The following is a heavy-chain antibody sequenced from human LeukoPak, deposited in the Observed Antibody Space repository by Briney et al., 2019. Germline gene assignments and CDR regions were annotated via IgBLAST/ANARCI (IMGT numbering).Heavy chain of an antibody. CDR3: ARDATGYYFDY. J-gene: IGHJ4*02. CDR1: GGSVSSGSYY. D-gene: IGHD3-10*01. V-gene: IGHV4-61*01. CDR2: IYYSGST. Sequence: PSETLSLTCTVSGGSVSSGSYYWSWIRQPPGKGLEWIGYIYYSGSTNYNPSLKSRVTISVDTSKNQFSLKLSSVTAADTAVYYCARDATGYYFDYWGQGTLVTVSS.